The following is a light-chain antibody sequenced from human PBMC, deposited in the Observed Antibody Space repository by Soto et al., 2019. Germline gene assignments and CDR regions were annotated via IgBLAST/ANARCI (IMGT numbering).Light chain of an antibody. CDR2: GAS. Sequence: EIVLTQSPGTLSLSPGERATLSCRASQSVSSTKLAWYQQKHGQAPRLLIYGASSRATVIPDRFSGSGSGTDMTLTISRREPADFAVYYCQHSSSSPLITLGGGTNVEIK. J-gene: IGKJ4*01. V-gene: IGKV3-20*01. CDR1: QSVSSTK. CDR3: QHSSSSPLIT.